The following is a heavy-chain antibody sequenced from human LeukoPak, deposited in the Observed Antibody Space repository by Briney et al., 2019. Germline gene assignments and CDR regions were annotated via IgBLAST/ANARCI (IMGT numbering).Heavy chain of an antibody. CDR1: GYIFSGNY. CDR3: ARDNYGGNWYFDL. V-gene: IGHV1-2*02. J-gene: IGHJ2*01. Sequence: ASVKVSCKASGYIFSGNYIHWLRQAPGQGLEWMGWVNPNSGGTNYAQKFQGRVAMTRDTSISTAYMELSRLRSDDTAVYYCARDNYGGNWYFDLWGRGTLVTVSS. D-gene: IGHD4-23*01. CDR2: VNPNSGGT.